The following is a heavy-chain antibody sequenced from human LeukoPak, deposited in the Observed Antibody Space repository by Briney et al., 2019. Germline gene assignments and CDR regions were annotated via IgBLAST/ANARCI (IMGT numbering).Heavy chain of an antibody. CDR3: ARVGYNFWSGYSRFGALYYMDV. Sequence: ASVKVSCKASGYTFTSYDINWVRQATGQGLEWMGWMNPNSGNTGYAQKFQGRVTITRNTSISTAYMELSSLRSEDTAVYYCARVGYNFWSGYSRFGALYYMDVWGKGTTVTVSS. V-gene: IGHV1-8*03. CDR1: GYTFTSYD. D-gene: IGHD3-3*01. CDR2: MNPNSGNT. J-gene: IGHJ6*03.